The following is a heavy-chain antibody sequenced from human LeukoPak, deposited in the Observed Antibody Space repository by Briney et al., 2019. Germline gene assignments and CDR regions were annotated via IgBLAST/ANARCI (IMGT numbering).Heavy chain of an antibody. CDR3: ARSVRPGTDFDY. Sequence: SETLSLTCTVSGGSISSGGYYWSWIRQPPGKGLEWIGYIYYSGSTNYNPSLKSRVTISVDTSKNQFSLKLSSVTAADTAVYYCARSVRPGTDFDYWGQGTLVTVSS. CDR1: GGSISSGGYY. V-gene: IGHV4-61*08. J-gene: IGHJ4*02. CDR2: IYYSGST.